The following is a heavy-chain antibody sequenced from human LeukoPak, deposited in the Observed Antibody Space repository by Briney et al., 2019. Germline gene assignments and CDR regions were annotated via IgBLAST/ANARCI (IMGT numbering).Heavy chain of an antibody. D-gene: IGHD1-7*01. CDR2: ISSDGSST. CDR3: AKEGRELPYYSMDV. V-gene: IGHV3-74*01. J-gene: IGHJ6*03. CDR1: GFTFTSYW. Sequence: GGSLRLSCAASGFTFTSYWMHWVRQAPGKGLVWVSRISSDGSSTSYADSVKGRFTISRDNSKNTLYLQMNSLRAEDTAVYYCAKEGRELPYYSMDVWGKGTTVTVSS.